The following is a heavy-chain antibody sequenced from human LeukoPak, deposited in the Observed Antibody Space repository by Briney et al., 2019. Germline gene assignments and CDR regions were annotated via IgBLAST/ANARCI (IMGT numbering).Heavy chain of an antibody. CDR3: ARGGFHYDSSGYYCFDY. V-gene: IGHV3-7*02. D-gene: IGHD3-22*01. Sequence: GGSLRLSCAASGFTFSNYWMSWVRQAPGKGLAWVANIKQDGSEKNYVDSVKGRFTISRDNAKNSLYLQIHSLRAEDTAVYYCARGGFHYDSSGYYCFDYWGQGTLVTVSS. J-gene: IGHJ4*02. CDR1: GFTFSNYW. CDR2: IKQDGSEK.